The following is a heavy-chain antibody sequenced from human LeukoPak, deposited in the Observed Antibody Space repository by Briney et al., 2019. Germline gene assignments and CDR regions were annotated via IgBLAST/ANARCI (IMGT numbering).Heavy chain of an antibody. Sequence: SETLSLTCAVYGGSFGGYYWSWIRQPPGKGLEWIGEINHSGSTNYNPSLKSRVTISVDTSKNQFSLKLSSVTAADTAVYYCARAVVVTAIMGAFDIWGQGTMVTVSS. CDR3: ARAVVVTAIMGAFDI. J-gene: IGHJ3*02. V-gene: IGHV4-34*01. CDR2: INHSGST. CDR1: GGSFGGYY. D-gene: IGHD2-21*02.